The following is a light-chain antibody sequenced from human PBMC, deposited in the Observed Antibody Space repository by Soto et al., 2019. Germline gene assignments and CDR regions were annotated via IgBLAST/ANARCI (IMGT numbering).Light chain of an antibody. V-gene: IGKV1-5*01. J-gene: IGKJ2*01. Sequence: DIQMTQSPSTLSASIGDRVTLTCRASQSLTGRLAWYQQKPGRPPKLLIYDVSNLESGVPSRFSGSESGTNFTLTISGLRPYDFATFYCQQYKVYPYTFGQGTRLDI. CDR3: QQYKVYPYT. CDR2: DVS. CDR1: QSLTGR.